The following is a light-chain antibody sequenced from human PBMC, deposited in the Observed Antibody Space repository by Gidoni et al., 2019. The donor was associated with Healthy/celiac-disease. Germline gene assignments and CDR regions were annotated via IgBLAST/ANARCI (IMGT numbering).Light chain of an antibody. CDR3: QQSYSTLHT. J-gene: IGKJ4*01. CDR1: QSISSY. CDR2: AGS. Sequence: DIQMTQSPSSLSASVGDRVTITCRASQSISSYLNWYQQKPGKAPKLLIYAGSSLQSGVPSRFSGSGSGTDFTLTISSLQPEDFATYYCQQSYSTLHTFGGGTKVEIK. V-gene: IGKV1-39*01.